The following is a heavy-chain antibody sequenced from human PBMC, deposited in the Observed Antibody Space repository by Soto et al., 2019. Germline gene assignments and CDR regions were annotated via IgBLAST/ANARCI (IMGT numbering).Heavy chain of an antibody. D-gene: IGHD6-19*01. CDR3: AKGVPGIAVAGTGYFQH. Sequence: GGSLRLSCAASGFMFSNHGMHWVRQAPGKGLEWVSGISGSGDSTYYADSVKGRFTISRDNSKNTLYLQMNSLRAEDTAVYYCAKGVPGIAVAGTGYFQHWGQGTLVTVSS. CDR1: GFMFSNHG. CDR2: ISGSGDST. V-gene: IGHV3-23*01. J-gene: IGHJ1*01.